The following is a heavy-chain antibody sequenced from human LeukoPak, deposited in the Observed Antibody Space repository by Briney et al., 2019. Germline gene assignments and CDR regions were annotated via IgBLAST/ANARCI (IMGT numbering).Heavy chain of an antibody. V-gene: IGHV3-9*01. CDR1: GFTFSSYS. CDR2: ISWNSGSI. CDR3: AKGYSYGYVIDY. Sequence: GGSLRLSCAASGFTFSSYSMNWVRQAPGKGLEWVSGISWNSGSIGYADSVKGRFTISRDNAKNSLYLQMNSLRAEDTALYYCAKGYSYGYVIDYWGQGTLVTVSS. D-gene: IGHD5-18*01. J-gene: IGHJ4*02.